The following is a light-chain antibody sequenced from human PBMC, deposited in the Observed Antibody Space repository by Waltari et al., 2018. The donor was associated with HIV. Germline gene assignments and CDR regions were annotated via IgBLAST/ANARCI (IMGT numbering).Light chain of an antibody. CDR3: SSYTSTTTIV. CDR1: NRDVGGYTF. J-gene: IGLJ2*01. Sequence: QSALTQPASVSGSPGQSITISCTGTNRDVGGYTFVSWYHQHPGKAPKLLIFEVTNRPSGISSRFSGSKSGNTAAMTISGLQAEDEADYYCSSYTSTTTIVFGGGTKVTVL. CDR2: EVT. V-gene: IGLV2-14*01.